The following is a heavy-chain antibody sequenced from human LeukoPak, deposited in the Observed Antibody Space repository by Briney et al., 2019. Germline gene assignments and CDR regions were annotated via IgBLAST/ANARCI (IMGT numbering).Heavy chain of an antibody. J-gene: IGHJ4*02. CDR2: INPNSGGT. V-gene: IGHV1-2*02. CDR1: GYTFTGYY. CDR3: ARVGTMVRGVIMVPPDYFDY. Sequence: ASVKVSCKASGYTFTGYYMHWVRQAPGQGLEWMGWINPNSGGTNYAQKFQGRVTMTRDTSISTAYMELSRLRSDDTAVYYCARVGTMVRGVIMVPPDYFDYWGQGTLVTVSS. D-gene: IGHD3-10*01.